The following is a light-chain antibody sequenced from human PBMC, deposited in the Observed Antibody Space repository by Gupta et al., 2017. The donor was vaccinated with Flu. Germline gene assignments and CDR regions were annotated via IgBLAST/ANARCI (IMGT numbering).Light chain of an antibody. V-gene: IGLV2-11*01. Sequence: QSALTQPRSVSGSPGQSVTISCKGTSSDIGTYDYVTWFQQHPANAPKLIIYDVSRRPSGVPDRFSGSKSATTVSMTISGLQAEDDSYYYSCLYGDNYWVFGGGTKLTVL. CDR2: DVS. J-gene: IGLJ3*02. CDR1: SSDIGTYDY. CDR3: CLYGDNYWV.